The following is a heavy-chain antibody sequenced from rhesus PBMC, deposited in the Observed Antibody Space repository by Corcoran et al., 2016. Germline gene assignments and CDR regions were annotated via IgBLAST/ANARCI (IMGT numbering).Heavy chain of an antibody. CDR2: IYGSSGST. CDR1: GGPFSSYW. CDR3: ARDREGIAVDY. J-gene: IGHJ4*01. Sequence: QVQLQESGPGLVKPSETLSLTCAVSGGPFSSYWWGWIRQPPGKGLEWIGSIYGSSGSTDYNPSLKSRSTISRDTSKNQFSLKLSSVTAADTAVYYCARDREGIAVDYWGQGVLVTVSS. D-gene: IGHD2-2*01. V-gene: IGHV4-160*01.